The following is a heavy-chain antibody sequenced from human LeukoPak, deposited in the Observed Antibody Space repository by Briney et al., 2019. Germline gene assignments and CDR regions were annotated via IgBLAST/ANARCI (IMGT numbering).Heavy chain of an antibody. D-gene: IGHD3-22*01. CDR3: ARGMVTAYYYDSSGYYPNDY. CDR1: GYIFTSYG. J-gene: IGHJ4*02. CDR2: IRVYSGNT. V-gene: IGHV1-18*01. Sequence: ASVKVSCKASGYIFTSYGVTWVRQAPGRGLEWMGWIRVYSGNTNYAQKLQGRVTMTTDISTSTAYMELRSLRSGDTAVYYCARGMVTAYYYDSSGYYPNDYWGQGTLVTVSS.